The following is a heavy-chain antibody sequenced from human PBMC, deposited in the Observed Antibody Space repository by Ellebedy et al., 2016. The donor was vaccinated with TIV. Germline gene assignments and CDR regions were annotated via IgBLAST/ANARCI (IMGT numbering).Heavy chain of an antibody. Sequence: KVSXXGSGYSFTSYWISWVRQMPGKGLEWMGRIDPSDSYTNYSPSFQGHVTISADKSISTAYLQWSSLKASDTAMYYCARYKTAAHYYYYGMDVWGQGTTVTVSS. J-gene: IGHJ6*02. CDR1: GYSFTSYW. CDR3: ARYKTAAHYYYYGMDV. V-gene: IGHV5-10-1*01. CDR2: IDPSDSYT. D-gene: IGHD2-2*01.